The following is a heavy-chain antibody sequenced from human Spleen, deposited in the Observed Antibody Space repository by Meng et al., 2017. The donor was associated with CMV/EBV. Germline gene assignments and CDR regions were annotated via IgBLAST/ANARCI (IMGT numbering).Heavy chain of an antibody. Sequence: GESLKISCAASGFTFSNYWMTWVRQGPGKGLEWVANIKQHGNNKYYVDSVRGRFTISRDNAKNSLYLQMNSLRAEDTAVYYCARDGYSDSSAFYHYQGVDVWGQGTTVTVSS. V-gene: IGHV3-7*01. CDR1: GFTFSNYW. CDR3: ARDGYSDSSAFYHYQGVDV. J-gene: IGHJ6*02. D-gene: IGHD1-26*01. CDR2: IKQHGNNK.